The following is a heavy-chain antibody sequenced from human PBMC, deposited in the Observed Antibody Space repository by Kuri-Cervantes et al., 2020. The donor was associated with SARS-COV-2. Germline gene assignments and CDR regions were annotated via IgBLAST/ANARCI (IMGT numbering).Heavy chain of an antibody. CDR2: ISYDGSNK. CDR3: ARDCAAGIFDY. D-gene: IGHD1-1*01. Sequence: GESLKISCAASGFTFSSYAMHWVRQALGKGLEWVAVISYDGSNKYYADSVKGRFTISRDNSKNTLYLQMNSLRAEDTAVYYCARDCAAGIFDYWGQGTLVTVSS. J-gene: IGHJ4*02. V-gene: IGHV3-30-3*01. CDR1: GFTFSSYA.